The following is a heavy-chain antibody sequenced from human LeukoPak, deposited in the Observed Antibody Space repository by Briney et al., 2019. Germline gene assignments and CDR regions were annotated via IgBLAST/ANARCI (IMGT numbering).Heavy chain of an antibody. D-gene: IGHD6-13*01. CDR2: IYYSGST. Sequence: SETLSLTCTVSGGSISSSGYYWGWIRQPPGKGLEWIGSIYYSGSTYYNPSLKSRVTISVGTSKNQFSLKLSSVTAADTAVYYCARGLYLTTRGGAAAGFLDYWGQGTLVTVSS. V-gene: IGHV4-39*07. CDR1: GGSISSSGYY. CDR3: ARGLYLTTRGGAAAGFLDY. J-gene: IGHJ4*02.